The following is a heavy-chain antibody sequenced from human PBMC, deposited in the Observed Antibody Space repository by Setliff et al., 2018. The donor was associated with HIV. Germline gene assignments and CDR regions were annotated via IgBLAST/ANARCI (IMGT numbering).Heavy chain of an antibody. CDR3: ARGVARQVVIDRWFDP. J-gene: IGHJ5*02. V-gene: IGHV4-39*07. Sequence: SETLSLTCTVSGGSIRTGAYYWGWIRQPPGKGLEWIGSIYYDGRTFYRPSLKSRLTISVDTSKNQFSLSLNSVTAADTAVYYCARGVARQVVIDRWFDPWGQGTPVT. CDR1: GGSIRTGAYY. D-gene: IGHD2-21*01. CDR2: IYYDGRT.